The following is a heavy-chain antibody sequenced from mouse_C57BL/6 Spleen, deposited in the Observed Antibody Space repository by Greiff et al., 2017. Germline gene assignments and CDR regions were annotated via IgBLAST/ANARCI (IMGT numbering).Heavy chain of an antibody. CDR1: GFTFSDYG. V-gene: IGHV5-17*01. CDR3: ARIHGNWDAMDY. CDR2: ISSGSSTI. D-gene: IGHD2-1*01. J-gene: IGHJ4*01. Sequence: EVMLVESGGGLVKPGGSLKLSCAASGFTFSDYGMHWVRQAPEKGLEWFAYISSGSSTIYYADTVKGRFTISRDNAKNTLFLQMTSLRSEDTAMYYCARIHGNWDAMDYWGQGTSVTVSS.